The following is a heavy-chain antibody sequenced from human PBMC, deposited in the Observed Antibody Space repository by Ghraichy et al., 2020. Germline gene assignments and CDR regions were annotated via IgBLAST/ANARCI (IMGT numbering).Heavy chain of an antibody. CDR1: GFTFSSYW. Sequence: GGSLRLSCAASGFTFSSYWMSWVRQAPGKGLEWVANIKQDGSEKYYVDSVKGRFTISRDNAKNSLYLQMNSLRAEDTAVYYCARGRGNGYSSSWYQINYYYYGMDVWGQGTTVTVSS. D-gene: IGHD6-13*01. J-gene: IGHJ6*02. CDR2: IKQDGSEK. CDR3: ARGRGNGYSSSWYQINYYYYGMDV. V-gene: IGHV3-7*01.